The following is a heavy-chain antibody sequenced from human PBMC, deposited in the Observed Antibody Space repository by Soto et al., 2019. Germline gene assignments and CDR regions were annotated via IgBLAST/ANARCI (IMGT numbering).Heavy chain of an antibody. Sequence: GASVKVSCKASGGTFSSYAISWVRQAPGQGLEWMGGIIPIFGTANYAQKFQGRVTITADESTSTAYMELSSLRAEDTAVYYCARDLTNIGRSWHGTDNYYYGMDVWGQGTTVTVSS. CDR2: IIPIFGTA. J-gene: IGHJ6*02. V-gene: IGHV1-69*13. CDR3: ARDLTNIGRSWHGTDNYYYGMDV. CDR1: GGTFSSYA. D-gene: IGHD2-15*01.